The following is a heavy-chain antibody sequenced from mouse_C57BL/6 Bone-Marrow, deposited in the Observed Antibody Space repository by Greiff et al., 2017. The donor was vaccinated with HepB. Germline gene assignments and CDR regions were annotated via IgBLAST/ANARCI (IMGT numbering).Heavy chain of an antibody. J-gene: IGHJ1*03. CDR2: IDPANGNT. Sequence: EVKLEESVAELVRPGASVKLSCTASGFNIKNTYMHWVKQRPEQGLEWIGRIDPANGNTKYAPKFQGKATITADTSSNTAYLQLSSLTSEDTAIYYCAITTVVAGYFDVWGTGTTVTVSS. V-gene: IGHV14-3*01. D-gene: IGHD1-1*01. CDR3: AITTVVAGYFDV. CDR1: GFNIKNTY.